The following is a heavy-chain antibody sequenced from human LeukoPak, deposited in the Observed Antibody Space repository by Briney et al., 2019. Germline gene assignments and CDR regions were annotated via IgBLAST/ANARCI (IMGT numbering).Heavy chain of an antibody. V-gene: IGHV4-59*13. CDR2: IYYSGST. CDR1: GGSISSYY. Sequence: PSETLSLTCTVPGGSISSYYGSWIRQPPGKGLEWIGYIYYSGSTNYNPSLKSRVTISVDTSKNQFSLKLSSVTAADTAVYYCARSGYSYVIDAFDIWGQGTMVTVSS. D-gene: IGHD5-18*01. J-gene: IGHJ3*02. CDR3: ARSGYSYVIDAFDI.